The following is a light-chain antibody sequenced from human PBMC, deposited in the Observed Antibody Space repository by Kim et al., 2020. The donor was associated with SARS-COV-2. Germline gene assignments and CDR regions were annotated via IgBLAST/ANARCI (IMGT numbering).Light chain of an antibody. V-gene: IGLV2-14*03. J-gene: IGLJ2*01. CDR1: SSDVGGYNT. CDR2: DVA. Sequence: GQSITISCTGTSSDVGGYNTVSWYQQHPGQAPKLVTYDVADRPSGLSNRFSGSKSGNTASLTISGLQAEEEADYYCSSYSSNTTMVFGGGTKVTVL. CDR3: SSYSSNTTMV.